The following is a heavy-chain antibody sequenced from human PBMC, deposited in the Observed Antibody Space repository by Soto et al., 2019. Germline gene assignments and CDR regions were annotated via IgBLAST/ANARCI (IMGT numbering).Heavy chain of an antibody. V-gene: IGHV3-74*01. D-gene: IGHD6-13*01. CDR2: MNSDGSSI. J-gene: IGHJ4*02. Sequence: GGSLRLSCAAAGFTFSSDGRHWVRQAPGKGLVWVSRMNSDGSSITYADSVKGRFTISRDSAKYTMYLQVHSLRAEDTAVYYCAREIATTGLYYFDYWGQGTLVTVSS. CDR1: GFTFSSDG. CDR3: AREIATTGLYYFDY.